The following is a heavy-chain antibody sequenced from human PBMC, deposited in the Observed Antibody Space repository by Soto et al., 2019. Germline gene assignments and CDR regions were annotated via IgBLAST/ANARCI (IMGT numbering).Heavy chain of an antibody. J-gene: IGHJ4*02. V-gene: IGHV3-23*01. D-gene: IGHD3-10*01. CDR2: ISGSGGST. CDR1: GFTFSSYA. CDR3: AKDSQFLLPNMVRGVSHFDY. Sequence: GGSLRLSCAASGFTFSSYAMSWVRQAPGKGLEWVSAISGSGGSTYYADSVKGRFTISRDNSKNTLYLQMNSLRAEDTAVYYCAKDSQFLLPNMVRGVSHFDYWGQGTLVTVSS.